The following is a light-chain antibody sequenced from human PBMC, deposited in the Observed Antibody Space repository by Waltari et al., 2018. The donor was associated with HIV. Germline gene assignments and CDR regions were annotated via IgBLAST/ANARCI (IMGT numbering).Light chain of an antibody. V-gene: IGLV3-21*04. Sequence: SYVLTQPPSVSVAPGKTARITCGGNNIASKSVHWYQHKPGQAPVLAISDDSDRPSGVPERFSGSNSGNTATLTISRVDAGDEADYYCQVWDSSGDHPLFGGGTKLTVL. CDR1: NIASKS. J-gene: IGLJ2*01. CDR2: DDS. CDR3: QVWDSSGDHPL.